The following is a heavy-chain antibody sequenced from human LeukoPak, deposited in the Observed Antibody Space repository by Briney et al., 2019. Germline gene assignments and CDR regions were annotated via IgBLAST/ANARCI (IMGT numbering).Heavy chain of an antibody. J-gene: IGHJ4*02. Sequence: ASVKVSCKASGYTFTSYDINWVRQATGLGLEWMGWMNPNSGNTGYAQKFQGRVTMTRNTSISTAYMELSSLRSEDTAVYYCARAVEMAPFVDYWGQGTLVTVSS. CDR1: GYTFTSYD. V-gene: IGHV1-8*01. D-gene: IGHD5-24*01. CDR3: ARAVEMAPFVDY. CDR2: MNPNSGNT.